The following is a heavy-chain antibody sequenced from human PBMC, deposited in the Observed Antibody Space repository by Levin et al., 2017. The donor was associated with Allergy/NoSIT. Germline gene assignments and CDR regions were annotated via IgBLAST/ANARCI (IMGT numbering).Heavy chain of an antibody. CDR3: ARLEIIPPFFDY. CDR1: GGSISSSSYY. J-gene: IGHJ4*02. CDR2: IYYSGST. Sequence: SETLSLTCTVSGGSISSSSYYWGWIRQPPGKGLEWIGSIYYSGSTYYNPSLRSRVTISVDTSKNQFSLKLSSVTAADTAVYYCARLEIIPPFFDYWGQGTLVTVSS. D-gene: IGHD5-24*01. V-gene: IGHV4-39*01.